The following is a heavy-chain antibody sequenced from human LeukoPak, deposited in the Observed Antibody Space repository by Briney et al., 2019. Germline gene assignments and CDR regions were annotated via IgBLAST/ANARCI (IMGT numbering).Heavy chain of an antibody. CDR2: ISDTDDST. J-gene: IGHJ3*02. D-gene: IGHD2-2*01. CDR1: GFTFSSYA. Sequence: AGGSLRLSCAASGFTFSSYAMNWVRQAPGKGLEWVSSISDTDDSTYDADSVKGRFSISRDNSKNTLYLQMNSLRAEDTAIYYCAKGPIPSSSTSCPRSAFDIWGQGTMVTVSS. V-gene: IGHV3-23*01. CDR3: AKGPIPSSSTSCPRSAFDI.